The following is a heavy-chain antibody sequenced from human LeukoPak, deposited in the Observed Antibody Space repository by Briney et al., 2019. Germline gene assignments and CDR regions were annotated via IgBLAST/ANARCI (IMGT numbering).Heavy chain of an antibody. D-gene: IGHD1-26*01. V-gene: IGHV3-66*01. J-gene: IGHJ4*02. CDR2: IYSGGST. Sequence: GGSLRLSCAASGFTVSSNYMSWVRQAPGKGLEWVSVIYSGGSTYYADSVKGRFTISRDNSKNTLYLQMNSLRAEDTAVYYCVFTVGATSLDYWGQGTLVTVSS. CDR1: GFTVSSNY. CDR3: VFTVGATSLDY.